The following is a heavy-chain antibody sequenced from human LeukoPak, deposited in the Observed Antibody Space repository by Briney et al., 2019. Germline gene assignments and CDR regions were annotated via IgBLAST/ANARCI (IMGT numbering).Heavy chain of an antibody. V-gene: IGHV6-1*01. CDR3: ARRRSSSSIGYYYYYMDV. J-gene: IGHJ6*03. CDR2: TYYRSKWYN. Sequence: SQTLSLTCAISGDSVSSNSAAWNWIRQSPSRGLEWLGRTYYRSKWYNDYAVSVKSRITINPDTSKNQFSLQLNSVTPEDTAVYYCARRRSSSSIGYYYYYMDVWGKGTTVTVSS. CDR1: GDSVSSNSAA. D-gene: IGHD6-6*01.